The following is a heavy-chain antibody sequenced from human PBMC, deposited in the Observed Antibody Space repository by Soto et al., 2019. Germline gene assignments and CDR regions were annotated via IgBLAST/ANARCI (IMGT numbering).Heavy chain of an antibody. Sequence: EVQLVESGGGLVQPGRSLRLSCAASGFTFVDYAMHWVRQAPGQGLEWVSGISWDGGYKGYADSVKGRFTISRDNAKKSLYLEMNSLRVEDTALYDCTKDEGYCSSISCKDDFDYWGQGTMVTVS. CDR3: TKDEGYCSSISCKDDFDY. CDR1: GFTFVDYA. D-gene: IGHD2-2*01. J-gene: IGHJ3*01. CDR2: ISWDGGYK. V-gene: IGHV3-9*01.